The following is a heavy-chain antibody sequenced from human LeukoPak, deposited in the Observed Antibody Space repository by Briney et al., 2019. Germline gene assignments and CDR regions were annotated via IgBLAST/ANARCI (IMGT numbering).Heavy chain of an antibody. CDR3: ARVREIVVVPAASGAFDI. Sequence: SETLSLTCTVSGGSISSYYWSWIRQPPGKGLEWIGYIYSSGSTNYNPSLKSRVTKSVDTSKNQFSLKLSSVTAADTAVYYCARVREIVVVPAASGAFDIWGQGTMVTVSS. CDR1: GGSISSYY. D-gene: IGHD2-2*01. J-gene: IGHJ3*02. V-gene: IGHV4-59*01. CDR2: IYSSGST.